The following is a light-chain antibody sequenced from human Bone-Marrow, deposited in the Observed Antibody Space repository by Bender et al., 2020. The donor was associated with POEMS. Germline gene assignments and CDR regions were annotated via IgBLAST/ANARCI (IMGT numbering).Light chain of an antibody. CDR2: DVA. V-gene: IGLV2-11*01. Sequence: SALTQPRSVSGSPGQSVTISCTGTSSDVGGYNFVSWYQQYSDKAPKVILHDVAKRPSGVPDRFSGSKSGNTASLMISGLQGEDEADYYCSSYTSSITPLYVFGTGTKVTVL. CDR3: SSYTSSITPLYV. J-gene: IGLJ1*01. CDR1: SSDVGGYNF.